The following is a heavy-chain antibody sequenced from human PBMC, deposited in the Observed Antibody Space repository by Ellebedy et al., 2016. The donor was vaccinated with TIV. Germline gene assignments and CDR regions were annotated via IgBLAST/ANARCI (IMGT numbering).Heavy chain of an antibody. V-gene: IGHV4-38-2*02. CDR2: IYHSGSA. CDR1: GYSISTGYF. J-gene: IGHJ4*02. D-gene: IGHD1-26*01. CDR3: ARSELLLANFDY. Sequence: SETLSLTCTVSGYSISTGYFWGWIRQPPGMGLEWIGSIYHSGSAYYTPSFKSRATISVDTSKNQFSLKLSSVTAADTAVYYCARSELLLANFDYWGQGTLVTVSS.